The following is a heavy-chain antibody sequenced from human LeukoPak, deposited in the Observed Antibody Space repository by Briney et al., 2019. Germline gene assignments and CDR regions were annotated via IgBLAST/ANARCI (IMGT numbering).Heavy chain of an antibody. CDR3: VRHGLGSSWFGFDY. Sequence: RGESLKISCKSSGYSFSSHWIGWVRQRPGKGLEWIGIIYPGDSDPRYSPSFQGQVTISADKSISTAYLQWSSLKASDSAMYYCVRHGLGSSWFGFDYWGQGTLVTVSS. J-gene: IGHJ4*02. CDR2: IYPGDSDP. D-gene: IGHD6-13*01. V-gene: IGHV5-51*01. CDR1: GYSFSSHW.